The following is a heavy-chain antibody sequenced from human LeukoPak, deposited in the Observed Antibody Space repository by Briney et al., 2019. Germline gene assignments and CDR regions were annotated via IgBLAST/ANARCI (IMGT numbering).Heavy chain of an antibody. CDR3: AKGVTRSSALGWFDP. V-gene: IGHV3-30*18. CDR2: ISYDGSNK. CDR1: GFTFSSYG. Sequence: PGGSLRLSCAASGFTFSSYGIHWVRQAPGKGLEWVAAISYDGSNKYYSDSVKGRFTISRDNSKNILYLEMNRPRPDDTGVYNCAKGVTRSSALGWFDPWGQGTLVTVSS. J-gene: IGHJ5*02. D-gene: IGHD2-2*01.